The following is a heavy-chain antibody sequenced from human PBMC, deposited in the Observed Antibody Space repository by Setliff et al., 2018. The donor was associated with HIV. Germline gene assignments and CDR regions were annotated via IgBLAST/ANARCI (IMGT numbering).Heavy chain of an antibody. D-gene: IGHD2-15*01. CDR2: IIAILGIP. Sequence: SVKVSCKASGGTFTSYAFSWVRQAPGQGLEWMGGIIAILGIPSYAQKFRGRVTITADKSTNTAYMELKSLRSEDTALYYCATGPPYCSGGSCYSSLHHWGQGTLVTVSS. V-gene: IGHV1-69*10. J-gene: IGHJ1*01. CDR3: ATGPPYCSGGSCYSSLHH. CDR1: GGTFTSYA.